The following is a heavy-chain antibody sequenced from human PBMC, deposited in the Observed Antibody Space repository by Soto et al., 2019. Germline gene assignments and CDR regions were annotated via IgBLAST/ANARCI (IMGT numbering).Heavy chain of an antibody. CDR2: IYYSGST. Sequence: LSLPFTVSGGSTSSGDYYWSWIRQPPGKGLEWIGYIYYSGSTYYNPSLKSRVTISVDTSKNQFSLKLSSVTAADTAVYYCAGLAYTYYYDSSGYYLNWFDPWGQGTLVPVSS. CDR3: AGLAYTYYYDSSGYYLNWFDP. CDR1: GGSTSSGDYY. V-gene: IGHV4-30-4*01. J-gene: IGHJ5*02. D-gene: IGHD3-22*01.